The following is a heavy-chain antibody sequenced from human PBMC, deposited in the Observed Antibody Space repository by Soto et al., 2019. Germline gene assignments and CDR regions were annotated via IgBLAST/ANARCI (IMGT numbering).Heavy chain of an antibody. CDR2: IYYSGSA. CDR1: GGSISSYY. D-gene: IGHD1-1*01. V-gene: IGHV4-59*08. CDR3: ARQEKLPDGMDV. J-gene: IGHJ6*02. Sequence: SETLSLTCTVSGGSISSYYWSWIRQPPGKGLEWIGYIYYSGSANYNPSLKSRVTISVDTSKNQFSLKLSSVTAADTAVYYCARQEKLPDGMDVWGQGTTVTVSS.